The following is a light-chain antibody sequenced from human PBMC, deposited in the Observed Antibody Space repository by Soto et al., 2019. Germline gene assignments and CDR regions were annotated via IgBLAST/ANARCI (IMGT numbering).Light chain of an antibody. Sequence: QSALTQPASMSGSPGQSITLSCTGTSSDVGSYYPVSWFQQHPGKAPKLIIYEVNKRPSGVSDRFSGSKSGNTASLTISGLQAADEAEYYCCSYAGDTTFFVFGTGTQLTVL. J-gene: IGLJ1*01. CDR1: SSDVGSYYP. CDR2: EVN. V-gene: IGLV2-23*02. CDR3: CSYAGDTTFFV.